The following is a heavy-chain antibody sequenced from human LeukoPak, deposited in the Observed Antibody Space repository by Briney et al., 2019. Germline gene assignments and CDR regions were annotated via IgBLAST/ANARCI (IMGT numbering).Heavy chain of an antibody. CDR3: ASGYSGYDYYFDY. CDR2: TYYRSKWYN. Sequence: SQTLSLTCAISGDSVSSNSAVWNWIRQSPSRGLEWLGRTYYRSKWYNDYAVSVNSRIIINPDTSKNQFSLHLNSVTPEDTAVYYCASGYSGYDYYFDYWGQGTLVSVPS. V-gene: IGHV6-1*01. D-gene: IGHD5-12*01. J-gene: IGHJ4*02. CDR1: GDSVSSNSAV.